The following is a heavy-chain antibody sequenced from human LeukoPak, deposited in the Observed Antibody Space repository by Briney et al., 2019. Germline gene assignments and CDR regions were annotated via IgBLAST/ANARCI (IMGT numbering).Heavy chain of an antibody. CDR2: ISSSSSYI. CDR3: AREWFGELGLFDP. J-gene: IGHJ5*02. CDR1: GFTFSSYS. Sequence: PGGSLRLSYAASGFTFSSYSMNWVRQAPGKGLEWVSSISSSSSYIYYADSVKGRFTISRDNAKNSLYLQMNSLRAEDTAVYYCAREWFGELGLFDPWGQGTLVTVSS. D-gene: IGHD3-10*01. V-gene: IGHV3-21*01.